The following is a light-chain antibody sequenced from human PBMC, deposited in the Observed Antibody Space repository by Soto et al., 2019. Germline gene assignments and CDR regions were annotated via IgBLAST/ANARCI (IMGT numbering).Light chain of an antibody. J-gene: IGKJ4*01. V-gene: IGKV1-33*01. CDR3: QQYDNLPVT. CDR1: QDISNY. Sequence: IQMTQSPSSLSASVGDRVTITCQASQDISNYLNWYQQKPGKAPKLLIYDASNLETGVPSRFSGSGSGTDFTFTISSLQPEDIATYYCQQYDNLPVTLGGGTKVDLK. CDR2: DAS.